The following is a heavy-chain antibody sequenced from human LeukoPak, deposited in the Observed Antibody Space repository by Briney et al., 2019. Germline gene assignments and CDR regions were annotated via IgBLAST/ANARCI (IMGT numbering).Heavy chain of an antibody. CDR1: GFTVSSTH. CDR3: ARGGRGSAAVVAPRSFDI. V-gene: IGHV3-53*01. CDR2: TYTGGNS. J-gene: IGHJ3*02. D-gene: IGHD3-22*01. Sequence: GGSLRLSCAASGFTVSSTHMVWVRQAPGKGLEWVSVTYTGGNSYYAGSVKGRFIISRDISKNTLYLQMNSLRAEDSALYYCARGGRGSAAVVAPRSFDIWGQGTMVSVSS.